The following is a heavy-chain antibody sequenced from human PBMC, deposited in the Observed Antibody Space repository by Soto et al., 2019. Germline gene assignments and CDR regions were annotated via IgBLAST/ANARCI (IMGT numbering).Heavy chain of an antibody. CDR2: IYYSGST. V-gene: IGHV4-59*12. Sequence: PSETLSLACTVSGGSISSYYWSWIRQPPGKGLEWIGYIYYSGSTNYNPSLKSRVTISVDTSKNQFSLKLSSVTAADTAVYYCTRAYGRXFDFWAQRTLVTVSS. CDR3: TRAYGRXFDF. J-gene: IGHJ4*02. CDR1: GGSISSYY. D-gene: IGHD3-10*01.